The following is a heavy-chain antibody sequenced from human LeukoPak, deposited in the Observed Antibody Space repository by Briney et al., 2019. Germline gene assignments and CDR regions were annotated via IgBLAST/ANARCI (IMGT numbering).Heavy chain of an antibody. J-gene: IGHJ5*02. Sequence: ASVKVSCKASGYTFTSYGISWVRQAPGQGLEWMGWISAYNGNTNYAQKLQGRVTMTTDTSTSTAYMELRSLRSDDTAVYYCARDLYCSGGSCREVSWFDPWGQGTLVTVSS. CDR2: ISAYNGNT. V-gene: IGHV1-18*01. CDR3: ARDLYCSGGSCREVSWFDP. D-gene: IGHD2-15*01. CDR1: GYTFTSYG.